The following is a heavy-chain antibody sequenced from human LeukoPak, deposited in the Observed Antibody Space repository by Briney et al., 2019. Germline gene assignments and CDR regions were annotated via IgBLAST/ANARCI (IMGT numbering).Heavy chain of an antibody. CDR2: INTNGRA. Sequence: SETLSLTCAVSVGSIRDDQWSWRRERPRKGREWRWHINTNGRADYNPSLRSRVTFSVDTSMDQFPRKRTCVTSAETARYYCPTPYDYKVAPFDLWGQGTLVTVSS. CDR3: PTPYDYKVAPFDL. D-gene: IGHD5-12*01. CDR1: VGSIRDDQ. V-gene: IGHV4-4*09. J-gene: IGHJ1*01.